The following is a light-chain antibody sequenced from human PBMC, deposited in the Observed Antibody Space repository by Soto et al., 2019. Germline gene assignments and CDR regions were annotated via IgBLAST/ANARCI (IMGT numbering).Light chain of an antibody. Sequence: DIQMTQSPSSLSASVGDRVTITCRASQDISNYLAWYQQKPGKVPKLLIYAASTLQSGVPSRFSGSGSGTDFTLTISSLQPEDVAIYYCQKYNSASVTFDQGTKVEIK. J-gene: IGKJ1*01. CDR3: QKYNSASVT. CDR1: QDISNY. CDR2: AAS. V-gene: IGKV1-27*01.